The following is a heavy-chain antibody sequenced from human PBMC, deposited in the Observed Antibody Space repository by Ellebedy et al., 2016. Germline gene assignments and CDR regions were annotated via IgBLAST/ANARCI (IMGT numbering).Heavy chain of an antibody. CDR1: GYTFTSYG. J-gene: IGHJ6*02. Sequence: ASVKVSCKTSGYTFTSYGISWVRQAPGQGLEWMGWIGAYSGNTNYAQKLQDRVTMTTDTSTSTAYLELRSLGSDDTAVYYCAREFSALWFGESLSGMDVWGQGTTVTVSS. V-gene: IGHV1-18*01. D-gene: IGHD3-10*01. CDR2: IGAYSGNT. CDR3: AREFSALWFGESLSGMDV.